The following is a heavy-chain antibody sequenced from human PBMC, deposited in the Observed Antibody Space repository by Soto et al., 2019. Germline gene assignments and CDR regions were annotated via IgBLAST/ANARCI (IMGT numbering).Heavy chain of an antibody. CDR1: GFTFSSYS. J-gene: IGHJ4*02. V-gene: IGHV3-21*01. Sequence: EVQLVESGGGLVKPGGSLRLSCAASGFTFSSYSMNWVRQAPGKGLEWVSSISSSSSYIYYADSVKGRFTISRDNAKNSLYLQMNSLRAEDTAVYYCARDRSDYGDYVPFEQKYYFDYWGQGTLVTVSS. D-gene: IGHD4-17*01. CDR2: ISSSSSYI. CDR3: ARDRSDYGDYVPFEQKYYFDY.